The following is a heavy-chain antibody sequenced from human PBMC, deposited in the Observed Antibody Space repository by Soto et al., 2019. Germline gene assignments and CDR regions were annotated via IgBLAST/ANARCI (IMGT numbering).Heavy chain of an antibody. CDR3: ASLSDTAMANWFDP. CDR1: GGTFSSYA. Sequence: GASVKVSCKASGGTFSSYAISWVRQAPGQGLEWMGGIIPIFGTANYAQKFQGRVTITADESTSTAYMELSSLRSEDTAVYYCASLSDTAMANWFDPWGQGTLVTVSS. V-gene: IGHV1-69*13. J-gene: IGHJ5*02. CDR2: IIPIFGTA. D-gene: IGHD5-18*01.